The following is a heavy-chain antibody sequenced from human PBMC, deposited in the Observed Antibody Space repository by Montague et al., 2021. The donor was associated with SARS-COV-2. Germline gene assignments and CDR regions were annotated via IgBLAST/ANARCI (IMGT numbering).Heavy chain of an antibody. CDR2: TYYRSKWNN. J-gene: IGHJ5*01. Sequence: CAISGDSVSSIGVGWHWIRQSPSRGLEWLGSTYYRSKWNNDYTISVQSRISISPDMSKNQFSLHLKSVTPEDTAVYYCARWIENDCFLDSWGQGTLVTVSS. CDR3: ARWIENDCFLDS. D-gene: IGHD1-1*01. CDR1: GDSVSSIGVG. V-gene: IGHV6-1*01.